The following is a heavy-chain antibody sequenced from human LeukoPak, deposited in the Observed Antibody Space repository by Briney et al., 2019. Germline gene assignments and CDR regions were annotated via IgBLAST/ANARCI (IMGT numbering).Heavy chain of an antibody. CDR3: ARDLQEGYPSNWFDP. D-gene: IGHD2-15*01. V-gene: IGHV1-2*02. Sequence: ASVKVSCKASGYTFTGYYMHWVRQAPGQGLEWMGWVNPNSGGTNYAQKFQGRVTMTRDTSISTAYMELSRLRSDDTAVYYCARDLQEGYPSNWFDPWGQGTLVTVSS. CDR2: VNPNSGGT. J-gene: IGHJ5*02. CDR1: GYTFTGYY.